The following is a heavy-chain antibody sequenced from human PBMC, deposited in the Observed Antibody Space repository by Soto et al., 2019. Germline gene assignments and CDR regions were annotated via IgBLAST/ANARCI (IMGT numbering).Heavy chain of an antibody. J-gene: IGHJ4*02. CDR1: GFSLSTSGMC. CDR3: ARASVGYDSSGYYKKFDY. V-gene: IGHV2-70*01. CDR2: IDWDDDK. Sequence: SGPTLVNPTQTLTLTCTFSGFSLSTSGMCVSWIRQPPGKALEWLALIDWDDDKYYSTSLKTRLTISKDTSKNQVVLTMTNMDPVDTATYYCARASVGYDSSGYYKKFDYWGQGTLVTVSS. D-gene: IGHD3-22*01.